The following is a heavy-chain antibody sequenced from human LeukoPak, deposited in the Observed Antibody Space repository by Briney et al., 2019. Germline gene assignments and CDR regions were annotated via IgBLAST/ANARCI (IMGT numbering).Heavy chain of an antibody. Sequence: SETLSLTCAVYSGSFSGYYWSWIRQPPGKGLEWIGEINHSGSTNYNPSHKSRVTISVDTSKNQFFLKLSSVTAADTAVYYCARASTVADAFDIWGQGTMVTVSS. V-gene: IGHV4-34*01. CDR3: ARASTVADAFDI. CDR2: INHSGST. D-gene: IGHD4-23*01. CDR1: SGSFSGYY. J-gene: IGHJ3*02.